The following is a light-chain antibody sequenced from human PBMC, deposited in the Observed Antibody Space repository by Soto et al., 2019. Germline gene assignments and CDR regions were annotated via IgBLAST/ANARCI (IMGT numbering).Light chain of an antibody. V-gene: IGLV1-47*01. CDR3: AAWDDSLSVHVV. CDR1: SSNIGSNY. CDR2: RNN. Sequence: QSVLTQPPSASGTPGQRVTISCSGSSSNIGSNYVYWYQQPPGTAPKLLIYRNNQRPSGVPDRFSGSKSGTSASLAISGLRSEDEADYYCAAWDDSLSVHVVFGGGTQLTVL. J-gene: IGLJ2*01.